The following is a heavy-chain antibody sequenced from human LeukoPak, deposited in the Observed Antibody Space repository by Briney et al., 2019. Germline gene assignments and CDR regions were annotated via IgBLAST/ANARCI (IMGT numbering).Heavy chain of an antibody. CDR2: INTNTGHP. CDR1: GYNFTNYA. D-gene: IGHD1-1*01. CDR3: ATSLGAGSDAFAL. V-gene: IGHV7-4-1*01. J-gene: IGHJ3*01. Sequence: VASVKVSCKAPGYNFTNYALNWVRQTPGQGLEWMGWINTNTGHPAYGQGFTARFVFSLDTSVSTAFLQIGTLKPADTAIYYCATSLGAGSDAFALWGQGTMVTVSS.